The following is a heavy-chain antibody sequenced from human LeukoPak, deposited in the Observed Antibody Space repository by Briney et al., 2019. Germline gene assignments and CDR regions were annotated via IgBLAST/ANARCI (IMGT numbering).Heavy chain of an antibody. J-gene: IGHJ3*02. Sequence: GGSLRLYCAASGFTFSRYAMHWVGRAPGKGLEWVVVIWYDGSNKYYADSVKGRFTISRDNSKNTLYLQMNSLRAEDTAVYYCAREADTAMVSMNAFDIWGQGTMVTVSS. CDR2: IWYDGSNK. CDR1: GFTFSRYA. D-gene: IGHD5-18*01. V-gene: IGHV3-33*01. CDR3: AREADTAMVSMNAFDI.